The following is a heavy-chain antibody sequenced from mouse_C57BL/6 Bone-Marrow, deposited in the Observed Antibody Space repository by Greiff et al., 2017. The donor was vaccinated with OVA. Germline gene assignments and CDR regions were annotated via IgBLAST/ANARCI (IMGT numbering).Heavy chain of an antibody. J-gene: IGHJ3*01. CDR1: GYTFTSYG. CDR3: ARLRRRTWFAY. Sequence: VQLQQSGAELARPGASVKLSCKASGYTFTSYGISWVKQRTGQGLEWIGEIYPRSGNTYYNEKFKGKATLTADKSSSTADMELRSLTSEDSAVYVCARLRRRTWFAYWGQGTLVSVSA. D-gene: IGHD2-12*01. V-gene: IGHV1-81*01. CDR2: IYPRSGNT.